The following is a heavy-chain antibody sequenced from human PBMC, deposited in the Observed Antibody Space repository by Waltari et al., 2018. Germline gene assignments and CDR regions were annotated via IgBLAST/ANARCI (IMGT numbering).Heavy chain of an antibody. V-gene: IGHV3-7*01. CDR3: ARDNTDSSGYYFNFDY. D-gene: IGHD3-22*01. CDR1: GFTFSSYW. Sequence: EVQLVESGGGLVQPGGSLRLSCAASGFTFSSYWMSWVRQAPGKGLEWVANIKQDGSEKYYVDSVKGRFTISRDNAKNSLYLQMNSLRAEDTAVYYCARDNTDSSGYYFNFDYWGQGTLVTVSS. J-gene: IGHJ4*02. CDR2: IKQDGSEK.